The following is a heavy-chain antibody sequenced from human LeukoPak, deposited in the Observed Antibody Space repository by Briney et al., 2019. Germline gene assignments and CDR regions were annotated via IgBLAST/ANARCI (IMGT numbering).Heavy chain of an antibody. V-gene: IGHV3-21*01. Sequence: GGSLRLSCVASGFTFSRYSMNWVRQAPGKGLEWVSSISGSSSTIYYADSAKGRFTISRDNAKNSLYLQMHSLRGEDTAVYYCAKTRSTGSAADYWGQGTLVTVSS. J-gene: IGHJ4*02. CDR1: GFTFSRYS. CDR3: AKTRSTGSAADY. CDR2: ISGSSSTI. D-gene: IGHD1-26*01.